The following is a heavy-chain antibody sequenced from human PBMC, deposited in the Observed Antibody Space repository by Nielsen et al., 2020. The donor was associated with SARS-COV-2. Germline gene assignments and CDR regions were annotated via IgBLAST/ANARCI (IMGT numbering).Heavy chain of an antibody. Sequence: GESLKISCEASGFTFSTYGIHWVRQAPGKGLEWVAVIWYDGSNKYYGDSVKGRFTISRDNSKNTLWLQMNSLRVEDTAMYYCARGSSWYYYYYGMDVWGQGTTVTVSS. J-gene: IGHJ6*02. CDR1: GFTFSTYG. D-gene: IGHD6-13*01. CDR3: ARGSSWYYYYYGMDV. V-gene: IGHV3-33*01. CDR2: IWYDGSNK.